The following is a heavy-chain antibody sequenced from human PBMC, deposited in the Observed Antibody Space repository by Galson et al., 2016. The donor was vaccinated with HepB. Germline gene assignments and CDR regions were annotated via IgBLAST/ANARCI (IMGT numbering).Heavy chain of an antibody. Sequence: SVKVSCKASRGTFSTFAISWVRQTPGQGLEWMGGIFPFLNTAKQAQKFQGRVTITADKSTNTAYMELKSLRPEDTAMYYCARVMGIAAAGLYGMDVWGQGTTVIVSS. CDR3: ARVMGIAAAGLYGMDV. V-gene: IGHV1-69*10. CDR2: IFPFLNTA. D-gene: IGHD6-13*01. J-gene: IGHJ6*02. CDR1: RGTFSTFA.